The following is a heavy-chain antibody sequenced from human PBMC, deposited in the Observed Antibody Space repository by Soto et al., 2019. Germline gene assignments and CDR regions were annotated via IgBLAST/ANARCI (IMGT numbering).Heavy chain of an antibody. CDR3: ARDGRIVVVPAGRDYYYYGMDV. Sequence: SGKVSFKASCYTFTSYGISWVRQGPGQGLEWMGWISAYNGNTNYAQKLQGRVTMTTDTSTSTAYMELRSLRSDDTAVYYCARDGRIVVVPAGRDYYYYGMDVWGQGTTVTVSS. D-gene: IGHD2-2*01. CDR1: CYTFTSYG. CDR2: ISAYNGNT. J-gene: IGHJ6*02. V-gene: IGHV1-18*04.